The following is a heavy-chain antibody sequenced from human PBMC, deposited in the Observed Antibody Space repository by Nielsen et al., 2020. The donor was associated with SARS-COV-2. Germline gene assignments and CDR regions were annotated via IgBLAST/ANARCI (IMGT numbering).Heavy chain of an antibody. Sequence: GESLKISCAASGFTFSSYAMHWVRQAPGKGLEWVAVISYDGSNKYYADSVKGRFTISRDNSKNTLYLQMNSLRAEDTAVYYCASQGLGDDYSLHFDYWGQGTLVTVSS. CDR2: ISYDGSNK. D-gene: IGHD4-11*01. J-gene: IGHJ4*02. CDR3: ASQGLGDDYSLHFDY. V-gene: IGHV3-30-3*01. CDR1: GFTFSSYA.